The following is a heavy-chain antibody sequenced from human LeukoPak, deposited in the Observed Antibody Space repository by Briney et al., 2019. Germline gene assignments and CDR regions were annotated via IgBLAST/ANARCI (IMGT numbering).Heavy chain of an antibody. J-gene: IGHJ4*02. CDR3: ARHGDYCFDL. V-gene: IGHV3-7*02. Sequence: GGSLRLPCAAPGFTFSRSWMGWVRQAPGKGLEWVANIKQDGTSKYYVDSVMGRFTISRDNAENSVYLQMNSLSAGDTAVYYCARHGDYCFDLWGPGTRVTVSS. CDR2: IKQDGTSK. CDR1: GFTFSRSW. D-gene: IGHD2-21*01.